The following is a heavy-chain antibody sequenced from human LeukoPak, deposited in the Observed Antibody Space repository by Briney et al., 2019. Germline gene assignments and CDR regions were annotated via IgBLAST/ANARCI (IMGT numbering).Heavy chain of an antibody. J-gene: IGHJ4*02. V-gene: IGHV3-30*03. CDR3: AMVRTQRYSSSWYTFDY. CDR2: ISYDGSNK. CDR1: GFTFSSYD. D-gene: IGHD6-13*01. Sequence: PGGSLRLSCAASGFTFSSYDMHWVRQAPGKGLEWAAVISYDGSNKYYADSVKGRFTISRDNSKNTLYLQMNSLRAEDTAVYYCAMVRTQRYSSSWYTFDYWGQGTLVTVSS.